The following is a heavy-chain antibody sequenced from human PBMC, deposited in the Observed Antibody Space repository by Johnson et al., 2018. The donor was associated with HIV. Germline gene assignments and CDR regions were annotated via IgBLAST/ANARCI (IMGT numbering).Heavy chain of an antibody. D-gene: IGHD3-22*01. CDR3: ARSSGYYGTDAFDI. V-gene: IGHV3-74*02. CDR1: GFTFSSYW. Sequence: EVQLVESGGGVVKPGGSLRLSCAASGFTFSSYWMHWVRQAPGKGLVWVSRINSDGSSTSYADSVKGRFTISRDNAKNTLYLQMNRLRPEDTAVYYCARSSGYYGTDAFDIWGQGTMVTVSS. J-gene: IGHJ3*02. CDR2: INSDGSST.